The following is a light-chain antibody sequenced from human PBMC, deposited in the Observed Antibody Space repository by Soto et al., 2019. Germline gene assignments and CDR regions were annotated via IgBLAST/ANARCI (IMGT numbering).Light chain of an antibody. J-gene: IGKJ1*01. CDR1: QSISSW. V-gene: IGKV1-5*03. CDR3: QQYNSNLCT. Sequence: IQMTQSPSPLSASVGDRVTITCGASQSISSWLAWYQQKTGKAPKLLIYKASSLESGVPSRFSGSGYGTEFTLTISSLQPDDFATYYCQQYNSNLCTFGQGTKVDIK. CDR2: KAS.